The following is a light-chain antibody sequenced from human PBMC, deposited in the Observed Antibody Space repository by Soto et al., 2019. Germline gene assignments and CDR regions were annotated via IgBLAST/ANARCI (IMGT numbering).Light chain of an antibody. CDR2: GNP. CDR1: TSNIGAGSD. V-gene: IGLV1-40*01. J-gene: IGLJ2*01. CDR3: QSYDSSLSGSV. Sequence: QSVLPQPPSVSGAPGQRVTISCTGSTSNIGAGSDVHWYQQHPGTAPQLLIYGNPNRPSGVPDRFSGSKSGTSASLAITGRQAEDEADYYCQSYDSSLSGSVFGGGTKLTVL.